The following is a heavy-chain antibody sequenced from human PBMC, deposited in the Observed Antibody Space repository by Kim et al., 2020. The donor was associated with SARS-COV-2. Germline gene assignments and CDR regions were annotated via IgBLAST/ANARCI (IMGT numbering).Heavy chain of an antibody. D-gene: IGHD1-26*01. Sequence: GGSLRLSCAASGFTFDDYAMHWVRQAPGKGLEWVSGISWNSGSIGYADSVKGRFTISRDNAKNSLYLQMNSLRAEDTALYYCAKFNTNYYYYGMDVWGQGTTVTVSS. CDR1: GFTFDDYA. CDR2: ISWNSGSI. J-gene: IGHJ6*02. V-gene: IGHV3-9*01. CDR3: AKFNTNYYYYGMDV.